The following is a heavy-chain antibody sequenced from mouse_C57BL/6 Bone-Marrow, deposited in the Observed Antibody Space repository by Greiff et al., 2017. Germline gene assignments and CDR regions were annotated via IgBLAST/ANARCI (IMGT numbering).Heavy chain of an antibody. CDR1: GFTFSSYA. J-gene: IGHJ2*01. V-gene: IGHV5-4*01. CDR3: ASLYYGYDRYYFDY. Sequence: EVQLVESGGGLVKPGGSLTLSCAASGFTFSSYAMSWVRQTPEKRLEWVATISDGGSYTYYPDNVTGRFTISSDNAKNNLYLQMSHLKSEDTAMYYCASLYYGYDRYYFDYWDRGTALTVTS. D-gene: IGHD2-2*01. CDR2: ISDGGSYT.